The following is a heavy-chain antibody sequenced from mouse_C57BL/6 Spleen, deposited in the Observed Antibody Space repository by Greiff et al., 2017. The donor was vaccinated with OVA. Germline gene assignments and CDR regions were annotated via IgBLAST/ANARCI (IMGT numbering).Heavy chain of an antibody. V-gene: IGHV1-82*01. CDR2: IYPGDGDT. D-gene: IGHD2-4*01. J-gene: IGHJ4*01. CDR3: ARGGAYDYDDGVYAMDY. Sequence: QVQLKQSGPELVKPGASVKISCKASGYAFSSSWMNWVKQRPGKGLEWIGRIYPGDGDTNYNGKFKGKATLTADKSSSTAYMQLSSLTSEDSAVYFCARGGAYDYDDGVYAMDYWGQGTSVTVSS. CDR1: GYAFSSSW.